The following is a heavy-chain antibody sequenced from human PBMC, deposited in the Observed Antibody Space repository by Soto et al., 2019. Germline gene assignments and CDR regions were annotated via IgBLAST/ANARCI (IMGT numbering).Heavy chain of an antibody. CDR3: ARDRPYYDILTGPSGFDP. J-gene: IGHJ5*02. CDR2: IYYSGST. V-gene: IGHV4-30-4*01. CDR1: GGSISSGDYY. Sequence: NPSETLSLTCTVSGGSISSGDYYWSWIRQPPGKGLEWIGYIYYSGSTYYNPSLKSRVTISVDTSKNQFSLKLSSVTAADTAVYYCARDRPYYDILTGPSGFDPWGQGTLVTVSS. D-gene: IGHD3-9*01.